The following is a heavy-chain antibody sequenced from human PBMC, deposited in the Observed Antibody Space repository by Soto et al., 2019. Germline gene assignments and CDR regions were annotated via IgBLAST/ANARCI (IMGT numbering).Heavy chain of an antibody. CDR1: GGTFNMYA. CDR2: IIPIFDTP. V-gene: IGHV1-69*01. Sequence: QVQLVQSGAEVRKPGSAVRVSCKASGGTFNMYAMSWVRQAPGQGLEWMAGIIPIFDTPRYSQQFQGRVTITVDESTSTAYMELSSLRSEDTAIYYCARSIGSGGVIGGFDYWGQGTLVTVAS. D-gene: IGHD3-16*02. J-gene: IGHJ4*02. CDR3: ARSIGSGGVIGGFDY.